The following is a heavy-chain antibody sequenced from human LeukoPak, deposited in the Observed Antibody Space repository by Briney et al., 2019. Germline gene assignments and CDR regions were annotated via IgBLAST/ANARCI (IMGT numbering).Heavy chain of an antibody. CDR2: IKQDGSEK. Sequence: GGSLRLSCAASGFTFSSYWMSRVRQAPGKGLEWVASIKQDGSEKYYVDSVKGRFTISRDNAKNSLYLQMNSLRAEDTAVYYCARGKVSTYFDYWGQGTLVTVSS. D-gene: IGHD5/OR15-5a*01. J-gene: IGHJ4*02. CDR3: ARGKVSTYFDY. CDR1: GFTFSSYW. V-gene: IGHV3-7*01.